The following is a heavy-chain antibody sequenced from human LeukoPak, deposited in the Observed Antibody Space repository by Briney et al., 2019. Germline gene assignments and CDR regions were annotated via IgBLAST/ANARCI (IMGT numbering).Heavy chain of an antibody. V-gene: IGHV3-48*01. Sequence: GGSLRLSCAASGFTFSSFSMNWVRQAPGKGLEWISYISSSSSTIYYADSVKGRFTISRDNGKNLLYLQMNSLRAEDTAVYYCARDFKWELLGTLDYWGQGTLVTVSS. J-gene: IGHJ4*02. CDR3: ARDFKWELLGTLDY. D-gene: IGHD1-26*01. CDR2: ISSSSSTI. CDR1: GFTFSSFS.